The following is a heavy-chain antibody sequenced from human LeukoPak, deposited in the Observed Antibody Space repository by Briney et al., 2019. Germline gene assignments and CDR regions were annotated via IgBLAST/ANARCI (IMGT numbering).Heavy chain of an antibody. J-gene: IGHJ5*02. Sequence: ASVKVSCKASGYTLTSYGISWLRQAPGQGLEWMGWISIYNGNTDYAQKLRGRVTMTTDTSTSTAYLELRGLRSDDTAVYYCARITYDFWSGYFMPDDPWGQGTLVTVSS. D-gene: IGHD3-3*01. V-gene: IGHV1-18*01. CDR2: ISIYNGNT. CDR3: ARITYDFWSGYFMPDDP. CDR1: GYTLTSYG.